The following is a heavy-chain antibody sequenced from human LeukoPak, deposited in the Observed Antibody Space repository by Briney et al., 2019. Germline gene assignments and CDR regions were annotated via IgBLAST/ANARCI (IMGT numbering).Heavy chain of an antibody. CDR2: IKQDGSEK. Sequence: GGSLRLSCAASGFTFSSYYMSWVRQAPGKGLEWVANIKQDGSEKQYVDSVKGRFTISRGNVENSLYLQMKSLRAEDTGVYYCARAGRYDFGDYGWNYWGQGALVTVSS. D-gene: IGHD4-17*01. CDR3: ARAGRYDFGDYGWNY. CDR1: GFTFSSYY. J-gene: IGHJ4*02. V-gene: IGHV3-7*01.